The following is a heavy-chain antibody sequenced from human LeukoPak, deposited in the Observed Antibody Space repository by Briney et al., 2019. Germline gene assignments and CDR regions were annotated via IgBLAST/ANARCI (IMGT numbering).Heavy chain of an antibody. CDR1: GFTFSNYW. D-gene: IGHD3-16*01. V-gene: IGHV3-7*01. Sequence: PGGSLRPSCAASGFTFSNYWMSWDRQAPGKGLEWVANIKQDGSEKYYVNSVKGRFTISRDNAKNSLYLQMNSLRAEDTAVYYCARGARFGNYGPNWFDPWGQGTLVTVSS. J-gene: IGHJ5*02. CDR2: IKQDGSEK. CDR3: ARGARFGNYGPNWFDP.